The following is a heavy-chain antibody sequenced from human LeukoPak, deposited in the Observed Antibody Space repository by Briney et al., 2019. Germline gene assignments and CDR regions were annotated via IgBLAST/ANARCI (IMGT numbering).Heavy chain of an antibody. CDR3: ARNGCSSTNCYIFLGDWYFDL. Sequence: GGSLRLSCAASGFTFSSYAMTWVRQAPGKGLEWVSAISVSGRNGGTTYYADSVKGRFAISRDNSKNTLYLQMNSLRAEDTAVYYCARNGCSSTNCYIFLGDWYFDLWGRGTLVTVSS. CDR2: ISVSGRNGGTT. CDR1: GFTFSSYA. V-gene: IGHV3-23*01. D-gene: IGHD2-2*02. J-gene: IGHJ2*01.